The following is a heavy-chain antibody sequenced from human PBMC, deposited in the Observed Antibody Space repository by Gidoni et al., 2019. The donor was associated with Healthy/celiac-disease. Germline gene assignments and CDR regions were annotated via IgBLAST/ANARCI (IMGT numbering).Heavy chain of an antibody. Sequence: EVQLLESGGGLVQPGGSLRLSCAASGFTFSSYAMSWVRQAPGKGLEWVSGISNTGGSTYYADSVKGRFTISRDNFKNTLFLQMKSLRAEDTAVYYCAKAAPGYWVSFDVWGQGTMVTVSS. CDR1: GFTFSSYA. CDR2: ISNTGGST. D-gene: IGHD2-15*01. V-gene: IGHV3-23*01. J-gene: IGHJ3*01. CDR3: AKAAPGYWVSFDV.